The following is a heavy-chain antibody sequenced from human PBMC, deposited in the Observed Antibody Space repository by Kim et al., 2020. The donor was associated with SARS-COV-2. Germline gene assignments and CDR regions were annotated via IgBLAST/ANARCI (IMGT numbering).Heavy chain of an antibody. Sequence: GGSLRLSCTASGFTFGSYWMHWVRQAPGKGLVWVSRIKGDGSGTTYADSVKGRFIISRDNAKNTLYLQMNSLIVEDTAVYYCARDGVVVPAAPVYWGQGTQVTVSS. CDR3: ARDGVVVPAAPVY. J-gene: IGHJ4*02. V-gene: IGHV3-74*01. D-gene: IGHD2-2*01. CDR2: IKGDGSGT. CDR1: GFTFGSYW.